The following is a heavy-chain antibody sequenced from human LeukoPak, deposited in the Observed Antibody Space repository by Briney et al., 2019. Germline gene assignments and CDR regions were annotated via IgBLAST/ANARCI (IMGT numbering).Heavy chain of an antibody. CDR2: INHSGST. V-gene: IGHV4-34*01. CDR1: GGSFSGYY. Sequence: SETLSLTCAVYGGSFSGYYRSWIRQPPGKGLEWIGEINHSGSTNYNPSLKSRVTISVDTSKNQFSLKLSSVTAADTAVYYCASPYCSGGSCYSFDYWGQGTLVTVSS. J-gene: IGHJ4*02. D-gene: IGHD2-15*01. CDR3: ASPYCSGGSCYSFDY.